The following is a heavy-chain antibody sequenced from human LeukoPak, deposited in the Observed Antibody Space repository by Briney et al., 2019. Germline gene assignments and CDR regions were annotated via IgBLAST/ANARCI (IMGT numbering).Heavy chain of an antibody. CDR2: ISGSGGST. CDR3: AKDPNELAAAPNWFDP. Sequence: PGGSLRLSCAASGFTFDDYAMHWVRQAPGKGLEWVSAISGSGGSTYYADSVKGRFTVSRDNSKNTLYLQMNSLRAEDTAVYYCAKDPNELAAAPNWFDPWGQGTLVTVSS. D-gene: IGHD6-13*01. J-gene: IGHJ5*02. CDR1: GFTFDDYA. V-gene: IGHV3-23*01.